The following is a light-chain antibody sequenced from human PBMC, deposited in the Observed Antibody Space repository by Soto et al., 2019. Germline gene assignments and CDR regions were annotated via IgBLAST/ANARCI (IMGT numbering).Light chain of an antibody. Sequence: DIQMTQSPSTLSASVGDRVTITCRASQSISSWLAWYQQKPGRAPKLLIYRASSLESGVPSRFSGSGSGTEFTLTISSLQPDDFATYYCQQYKSYSWTFGQGPKVEIK. J-gene: IGKJ1*01. CDR3: QQYKSYSWT. CDR1: QSISSW. CDR2: RAS. V-gene: IGKV1-5*03.